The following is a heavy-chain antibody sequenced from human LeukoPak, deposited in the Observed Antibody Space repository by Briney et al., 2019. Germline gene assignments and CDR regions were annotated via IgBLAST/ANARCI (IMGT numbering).Heavy chain of an antibody. CDR1: GFTFSSYW. J-gene: IGHJ3*02. CDR2: INTDGSST. D-gene: IGHD2-2*01. V-gene: IGHV3-74*01. Sequence: PGGSLRLSCAASGFTFSSYWMHWVRQAPGKGLVWVSRINTDGSSTSYADSVKGRFTISRDNSKNTLYLQMNSLRAEDTAVYYCASYCSSTSCFDAFDIWGQGTMVTVSS. CDR3: ASYCSSTSCFDAFDI.